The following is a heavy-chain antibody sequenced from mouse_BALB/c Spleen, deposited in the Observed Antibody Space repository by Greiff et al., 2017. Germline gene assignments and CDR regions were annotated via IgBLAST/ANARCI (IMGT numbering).Heavy chain of an antibody. J-gene: IGHJ2*01. CDR1: GFAFSSYD. D-gene: IGHD2-1*01. V-gene: IGHV5-12-1*01. CDR2: ISSGGGST. CDR3: ARQFYGNFFDY. Sequence: EVNLVESGGGLVKPGGSLKLSCAASGFAFSSYDMSWVRQTPEKRLEWVAYISSGGGSTYYPDTVKGRFTISRDNAKNTLYLQMSSLKSEDTAMYYCARQFYGNFFDYWGQGTTLTVSS.